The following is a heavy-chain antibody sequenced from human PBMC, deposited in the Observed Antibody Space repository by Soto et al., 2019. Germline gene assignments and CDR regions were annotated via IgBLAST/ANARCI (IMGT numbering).Heavy chain of an antibody. CDR1: GGSFSGYY. CDR3: ARAGYGDYHDAFDI. CDR2: INHSGST. Sequence: SETMSLTCAVYGGSFSGYYWSWIRQTPGKGLEWIGEINHSGSTNYNPSLKSRVTISVDTSKNQFSLKLSSVTAADTAVYYCARAGYGDYHDAFDIWGQGTMVTVSS. V-gene: IGHV4-34*01. J-gene: IGHJ3*02. D-gene: IGHD4-17*01.